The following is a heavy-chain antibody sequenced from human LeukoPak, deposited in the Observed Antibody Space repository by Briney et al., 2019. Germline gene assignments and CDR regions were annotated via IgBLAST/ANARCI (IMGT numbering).Heavy chain of an antibody. V-gene: IGHV3-66*01. CDR1: GFTVSSNY. CDR2: IYSGGST. CDR3: ASPAHYDILTGYYNNNDY. J-gene: IGHJ4*02. D-gene: IGHD3-9*01. Sequence: PGGSLRLSCAASGFTVSSNYMSWVRQAPGKGLERVSVIYSGGSTYYADSVKGRFTVSRDNSKNTLFLQMNNLRAEDTAMYYCASPAHYDILTGYYNNNDYWGQGTLVTVSS.